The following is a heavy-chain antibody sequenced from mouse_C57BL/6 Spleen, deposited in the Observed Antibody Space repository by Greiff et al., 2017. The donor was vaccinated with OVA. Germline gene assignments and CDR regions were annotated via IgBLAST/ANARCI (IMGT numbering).Heavy chain of an antibody. CDR3: ARGGLGYDGYYYAMDY. V-gene: IGHV3-6*01. Sequence: VQLKQSGPGLVKPSQSLSLTCSVTGYSITSGYYWNWIRQFPGNKLEWMGYISYDGSNNYNPSLKNRISITRDTSKNQFFLKLNSVTTEDTATYYCARGGLGYDGYYYAMDYWGQGTSVTVSS. J-gene: IGHJ4*01. CDR1: GYSITSGYY. CDR2: ISYDGSN. D-gene: IGHD2-3*01.